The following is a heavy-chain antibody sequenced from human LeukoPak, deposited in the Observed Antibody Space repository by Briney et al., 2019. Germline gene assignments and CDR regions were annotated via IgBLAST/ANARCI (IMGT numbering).Heavy chain of an antibody. V-gene: IGHV1-2*02. J-gene: IGHJ4*02. Sequence: GASVKVSCKASGYTFTGYYMHWVRQAPGQGLEWMGWINPNSGVTYYAQKFQGRVSMTRDTSISTAYMEVSRLRSDDSALYYCARLSTPSLYYFDYWGQGTLVTVSS. CDR3: ARLSTPSLYYFDY. CDR2: INPNSGVT. D-gene: IGHD3-16*02. CDR1: GYTFTGYY.